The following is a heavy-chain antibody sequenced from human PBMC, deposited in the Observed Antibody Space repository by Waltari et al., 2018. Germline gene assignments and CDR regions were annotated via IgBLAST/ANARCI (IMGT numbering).Heavy chain of an antibody. CDR1: GFTFTSYW. D-gene: IGHD1-26*01. V-gene: IGHV3-74*01. CDR3: SAGTVY. J-gene: IGHJ4*02. CDR2: ITSDGSTT. Sequence: EVQLVESGGGLVQHGGSLRLSCAAYGFTFTSYWMHWVRQAPGKGLVWLSLITSDGSTTSYGDSVKGRFTISRDNAKNTLYLQMNSLRAEDTAVYYCSAGTVYWGQGILVTVSS.